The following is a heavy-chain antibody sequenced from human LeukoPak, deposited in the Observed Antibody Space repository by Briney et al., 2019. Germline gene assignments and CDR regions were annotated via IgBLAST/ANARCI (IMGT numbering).Heavy chain of an antibody. Sequence: ASVKVSCKASGYTFTSYGISWVRQPPGQGLEWMGWISAYNGNTKYTQKLQGRVTMTTDTATSTAEMERRSVRSDVTVVYYCARGENFDWFDYWGQGTLVTVSS. J-gene: IGHJ4*02. CDR3: ARGENFDWFDY. CDR2: ISAYNGNT. V-gene: IGHV1-18*01. D-gene: IGHD3-9*01. CDR1: GYTFTSYG.